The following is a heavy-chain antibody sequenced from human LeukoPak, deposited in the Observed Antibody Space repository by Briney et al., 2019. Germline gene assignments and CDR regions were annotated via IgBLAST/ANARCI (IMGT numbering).Heavy chain of an antibody. V-gene: IGHV4-38-2*02. CDR3: AARKQWLPLDY. CDR2: IYHSGST. CDR1: GFSISVGHY. D-gene: IGHD6-19*01. Sequence: PSETLSLTCTVSGFSISVGHYWVWIRQPPGKGLEWIGSIYHSGSTYYNPSLKSRVTISVDTSKNQFSLKLSSVTAADTAVYYCAARKQWLPLDYWGQGTLVTVSS. J-gene: IGHJ4*02.